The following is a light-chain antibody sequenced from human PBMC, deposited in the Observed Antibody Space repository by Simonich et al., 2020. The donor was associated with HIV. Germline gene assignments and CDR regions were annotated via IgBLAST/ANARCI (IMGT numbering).Light chain of an antibody. J-gene: IGKJ1*01. Sequence: DSQMTQSPSTLSASVGDRVTITCRASQSSSSWLAWYQQKPGKVPKLLIYKASSLESGFPSRFSGSGSGPEFTLTISSLQPDDFATYYCQQYNSYPWTFGQGTKVEIK. CDR3: QQYNSYPWT. V-gene: IGKV1-5*03. CDR2: KAS. CDR1: QSSSSW.